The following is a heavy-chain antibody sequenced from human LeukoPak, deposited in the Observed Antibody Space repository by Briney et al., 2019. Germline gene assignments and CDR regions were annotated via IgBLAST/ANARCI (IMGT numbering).Heavy chain of an antibody. Sequence: SETLSLTRTVSGYSISSGYYWSWIRQPPGKGLEWIGYIYYSGSTNYNPSLKSRVTISVDTSKNQFSLKLSSVTAADTAVYYCAKADYDSEFDYWGQGTLVTVSS. D-gene: IGHD3-22*01. CDR3: AKADYDSEFDY. CDR2: IYYSGST. CDR1: GYSISSGYY. J-gene: IGHJ4*02. V-gene: IGHV4-61*01.